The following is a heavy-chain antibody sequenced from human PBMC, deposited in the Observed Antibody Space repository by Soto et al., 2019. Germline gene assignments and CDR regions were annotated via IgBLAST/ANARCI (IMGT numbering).Heavy chain of an antibody. CDR2: IDNSGST. V-gene: IGHV4-31*03. CDR3: AGAVSDFDVRRYRTSYFDQ. CDR1: GASVSTGVYY. J-gene: IGHJ4*02. D-gene: IGHD3-10*02. Sequence: SETLSLTCTVPGASVSTGVYYWTWIRQHPWKGLEWIGYIDNSGSTYYNPSLTGRVDISVDTSKNEFSLNLQSLTAADTAFYYCAGAVSDFDVRRYRTSYFDQWGQGILVTVSS.